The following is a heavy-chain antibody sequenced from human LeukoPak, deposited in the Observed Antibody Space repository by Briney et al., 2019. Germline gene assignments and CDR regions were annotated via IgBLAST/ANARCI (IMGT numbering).Heavy chain of an antibody. J-gene: IGHJ3*02. D-gene: IGHD1-26*01. Sequence: GGSLRLSCAASGFTFSSYEMNWLRQAPGKGLEWVSYISSSGSTIYYADSVKGRFTISRYNAKNSLYLQMNSLRAEDTAVYYCARLIVGAYFGAFDIWGQGTMVTVSS. CDR1: GFTFSSYE. CDR3: ARLIVGAYFGAFDI. V-gene: IGHV3-48*03. CDR2: ISSSGSTI.